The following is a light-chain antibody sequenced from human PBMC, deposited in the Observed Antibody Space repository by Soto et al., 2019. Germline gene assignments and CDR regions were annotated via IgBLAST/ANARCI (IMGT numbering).Light chain of an antibody. V-gene: IGKV1-12*01. J-gene: IGKJ4*02. CDR3: QQGNSFPLT. Sequence: DIQMTQSPSSVSASVGDRVTITCRASQDISSWLAWFQQKPGKAPKLLIYAASSLQIGVPSRCNGSGSGTDFTLTISSQQPEDYATYYCQQGNSFPLTFGGGTTVDIK. CDR2: AAS. CDR1: QDISSW.